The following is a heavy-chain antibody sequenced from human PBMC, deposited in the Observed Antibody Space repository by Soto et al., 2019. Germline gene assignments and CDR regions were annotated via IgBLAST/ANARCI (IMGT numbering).Heavy chain of an antibody. J-gene: IGHJ6*02. CDR2: TYYRSKWYN. Sequence: SQTLSLTCAISGDSVSSNSAAWNWIRQSPSRGLEWLGRTYYRSKWYNDYAVSVKSRITINPDTSKNQFSLQLNSVTPEDTAVYYCARDHYSSSWYSAEYYYYGMDVWGQGTTVTVSS. V-gene: IGHV6-1*01. CDR3: ARDHYSSSWYSAEYYYYGMDV. CDR1: GDSVSSNSAA. D-gene: IGHD6-13*01.